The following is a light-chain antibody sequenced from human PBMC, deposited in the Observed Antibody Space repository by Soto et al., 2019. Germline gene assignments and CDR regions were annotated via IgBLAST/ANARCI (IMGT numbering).Light chain of an antibody. CDR2: KAS. Sequence: DIPMTQSPSTLSAFVGDRVTITCRASQSIDIWLAWYQQKPGKAPKLLIYKASSLEGGVPSRFSGSGSGTEFTLTISSLQSDDFATYYCQQYSSYPLTFGGGTEVAIK. V-gene: IGKV1-5*03. J-gene: IGKJ4*01. CDR1: QSIDIW. CDR3: QQYSSYPLT.